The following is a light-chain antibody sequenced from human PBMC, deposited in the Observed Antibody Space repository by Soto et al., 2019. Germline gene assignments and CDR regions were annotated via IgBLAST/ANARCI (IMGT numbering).Light chain of an antibody. J-gene: IGKJ1*01. CDR3: QQYERYST. CDR1: QGISSW. Sequence: DIQMTQSPSSVSASVGDRVTITCRASQGISSWLAWYQQKPGKAPKLLIYAASSLESGVPSRFSGSGFGTEFTLTISGLQPEDSATYYCQQYERYSTFGQGTKVEIK. V-gene: IGKV1-12*01. CDR2: AAS.